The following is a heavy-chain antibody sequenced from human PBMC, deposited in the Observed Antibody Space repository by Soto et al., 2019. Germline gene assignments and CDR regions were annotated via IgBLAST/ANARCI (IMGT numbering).Heavy chain of an antibody. D-gene: IGHD2-21*01. Sequence: QVHLVESGGGLVKPGGSLRLSCPTSGFPFSDYYISWIRQAPGKGLEWLSHISPKSTYRNYADSVKGRFTISRDNTKSSLFLQMNSLGVEDTAVYYCVRGGGGGLFEHWGQGVLVTVSS. CDR3: VRGGGGGLFEH. J-gene: IGHJ4*02. CDR2: ISPKSTYR. CDR1: GFPFSDYY. V-gene: IGHV3-11*06.